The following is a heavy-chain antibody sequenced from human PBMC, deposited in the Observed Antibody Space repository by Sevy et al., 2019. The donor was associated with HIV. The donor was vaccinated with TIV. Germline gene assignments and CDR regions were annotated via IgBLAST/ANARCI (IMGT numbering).Heavy chain of an antibody. CDR2: IYYSGST. CDR3: ASSTPSAEYFQH. V-gene: IGHV4-31*03. Sequence: SETLSLTCTVSGDSISSGGYYWSWIRQHPGKGLEWIGYIYYSGSTYYNPSLKSRVTISVDTSKNQFSLKLSSVTAADTAVYYCASSTPSAEYFQHWGQGTLVTVSS. CDR1: GDSISSGGYY. J-gene: IGHJ1*01. D-gene: IGHD2-2*01.